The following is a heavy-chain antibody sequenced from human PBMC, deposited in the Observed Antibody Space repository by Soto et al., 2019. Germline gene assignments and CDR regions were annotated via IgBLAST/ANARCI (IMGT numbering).Heavy chain of an antibody. CDR1: GGSISGSY. V-gene: IGHV4-59*01. CDR3: ARSVAVPGAHIDY. Sequence: LSLTCSVSGGSISGSYWSWIRQSPGKGLEWLGYVYYTGSANYSPSLRSRVSISVDTSKNEFSLRLSSVTAADTAVYFCARSVAVPGAHIDYWGQGTQVTVSS. J-gene: IGHJ4*02. D-gene: IGHD6-19*01. CDR2: VYYTGSA.